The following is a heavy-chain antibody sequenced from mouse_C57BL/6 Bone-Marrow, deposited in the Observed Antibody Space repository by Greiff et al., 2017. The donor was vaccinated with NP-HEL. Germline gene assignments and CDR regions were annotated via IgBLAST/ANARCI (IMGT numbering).Heavy chain of an antibody. J-gene: IGHJ2*01. CDR1: GFTFSSYG. CDR2: ISSGGSYT. Sequence: EVMLVESGGDLVKPGGSLKLSCAASGFTFSSYGMSWVRQTPDKRLEWVATISSGGSYTYYPDSVKGRFTISRDNAKNNLYLQMSSRKSEDTAMYYCARTSPLYYGSIYFDYWGQVTTLTVSS. CDR3: ARTSPLYYGSIYFDY. D-gene: IGHD1-1*01. V-gene: IGHV5-6*01.